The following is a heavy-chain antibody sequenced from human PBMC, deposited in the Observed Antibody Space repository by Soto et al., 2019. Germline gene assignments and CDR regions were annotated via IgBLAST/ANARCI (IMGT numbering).Heavy chain of an antibody. J-gene: IGHJ5*02. D-gene: IGHD2-2*01. CDR1: GFSFSTYG. CDR2: VSSDGNNK. CDR3: AKDRVIQLLPIWPDP. Sequence: GGSLRLSCSASGFSFSTYGMQWVRQAPGKGLEWVAFVSSDGNNKYYGDSVKGRFTISRDNSKNMVFLQVDSLRVDDTAVYYCAKDRVIQLLPIWPDPCGQGTLVTVSS. V-gene: IGHV3-30*18.